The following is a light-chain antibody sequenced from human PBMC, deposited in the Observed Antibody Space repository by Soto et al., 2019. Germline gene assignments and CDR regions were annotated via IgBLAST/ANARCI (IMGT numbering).Light chain of an antibody. CDR3: QKYDRAPFT. CDR2: GAS. J-gene: IGKJ3*01. CDR1: QGIANH. Sequence: IRMTQSPSSLSVSRVDRVTITCLASQGIANHLAWYQQKPGKVPNLLIYGASTLQSGVPSRFSGSGSGTDFTLTINNLQPEDVATYYCQKYDRAPFTFGQGTKVDIK. V-gene: IGKV1-27*01.